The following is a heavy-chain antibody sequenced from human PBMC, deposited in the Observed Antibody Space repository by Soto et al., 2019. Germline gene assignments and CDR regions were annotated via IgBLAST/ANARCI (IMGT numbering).Heavy chain of an antibody. D-gene: IGHD6-13*01. CDR2: TYYRSKWYN. Sequence: PSQTLSLTCAISGDSVSSNSAAWNWIRQSPSRGLEWLGRTYYRSKWYNDYAVSVKSRITINPDTSKNQFSLQLNSVTPEDTAVYYCAREGGSSWYVYHYGMYVRGQRTTVTVS. CDR3: AREGGSSWYVYHYGMYV. CDR1: GDSVSSNSAA. J-gene: IGHJ6*02. V-gene: IGHV6-1*01.